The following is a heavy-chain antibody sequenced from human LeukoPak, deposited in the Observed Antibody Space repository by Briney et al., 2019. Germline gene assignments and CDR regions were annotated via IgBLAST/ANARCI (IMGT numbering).Heavy chain of an antibody. CDR3: ARDYRVVGATRLGY. CDR1: GYTFTSYG. CDR2: ISAYNGNT. D-gene: IGHD1-26*01. Sequence: ASVKVSCKASGYTFTSYGISWVRQAPGQGLEWMGWISAYNGNTNYAQKLQGRVTMTTDTSTSTAYMELRSLRSDDTAVYYCARDYRVVGATRLGYCGQGTLVTVSS. V-gene: IGHV1-18*01. J-gene: IGHJ4*02.